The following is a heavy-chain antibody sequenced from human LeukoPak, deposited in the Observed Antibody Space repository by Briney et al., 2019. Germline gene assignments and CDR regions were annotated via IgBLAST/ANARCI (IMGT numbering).Heavy chain of an antibody. J-gene: IGHJ3*02. CDR3: ARDGPGVRANFVPPHAFDI. D-gene: IGHD1-26*01. CDR1: GGSISSYY. CDR2: IYYSGST. V-gene: IGHV4-59*01. Sequence: SETLSLTCTVSGGSISSYYWSWIRQPPGKGLEWIGYIYYSGSTNYNPSLKSRVTISVDTSKNQFSLKLSSVTAADTAVYYCARDGPGVRANFVPPHAFDIWGQGTMVTVSS.